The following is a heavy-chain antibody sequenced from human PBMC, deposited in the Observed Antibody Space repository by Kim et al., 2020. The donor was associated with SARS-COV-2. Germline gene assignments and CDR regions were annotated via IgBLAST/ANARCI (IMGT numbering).Heavy chain of an antibody. CDR1: RFNFGDYA. Sequence: GGSLRLSCTASRFNFGDYAMHWVRQAPGKGLEWVSGISWKSDSIAYADSVKGRFTISRDNAKRSVYLQITSPRVDDTALYYCDKAGGSGSFFRSSFDSWGQGTLVIVSS. V-gene: IGHV3-9*01. D-gene: IGHD3-10*01. CDR2: ISWKSDSI. CDR3: DKAGGSGSFFRSSFDS. J-gene: IGHJ5*01.